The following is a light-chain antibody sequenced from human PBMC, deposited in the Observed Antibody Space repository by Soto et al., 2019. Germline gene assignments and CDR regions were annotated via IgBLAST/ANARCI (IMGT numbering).Light chain of an antibody. CDR3: QSYDSSLSAHYV. V-gene: IGLV1-40*01. Sequence: QSVLTQPPSVSGAPGQGVTISCTGSSSNIGAGYDVQWYQQLPGTAPKLLIYGNTNRPSGVPDRFSGSKSGTSASLAITGLQAEDEADYYCQSYDSSLSAHYVFGTGTKLT. J-gene: IGLJ1*01. CDR1: SSNIGAGYD. CDR2: GNT.